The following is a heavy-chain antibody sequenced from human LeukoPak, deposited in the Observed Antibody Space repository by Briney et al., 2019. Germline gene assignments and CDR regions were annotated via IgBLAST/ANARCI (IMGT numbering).Heavy chain of an antibody. J-gene: IGHJ4*02. CDR3: ARAYSSGWYTTSLDY. Sequence: SETLSLTCTVSDDSISSYYWSWIRQPAGKGLGWIGRIYVTGSTNYNPSLKSRVTISIDKSKNQFSLKLSSVTAADTAVYYCARAYSSGWYTTSLDYWGQGTLVTVSS. V-gene: IGHV4-4*07. CDR1: DDSISSYY. CDR2: IYVTGST. D-gene: IGHD6-19*01.